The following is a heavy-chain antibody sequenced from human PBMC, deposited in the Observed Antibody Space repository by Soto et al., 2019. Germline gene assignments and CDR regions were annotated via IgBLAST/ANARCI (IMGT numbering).Heavy chain of an antibody. J-gene: IGHJ4*02. Sequence: GESLKISCKGSGYSFTSYWISWVRQMPGKGLEWMGRIDPSDSYTNYSPSFQGHVTISADKSISTAYLQWSSLKASDTAMYYCARRRYDILTGYYSSDYWGQGTLVTVSS. CDR1: GYSFTSYW. V-gene: IGHV5-10-1*01. CDR2: IDPSDSYT. CDR3: ARRRYDILTGYYSSDY. D-gene: IGHD3-9*01.